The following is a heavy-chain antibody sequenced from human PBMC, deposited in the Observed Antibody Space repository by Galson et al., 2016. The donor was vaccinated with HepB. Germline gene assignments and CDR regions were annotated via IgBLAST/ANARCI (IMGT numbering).Heavy chain of an antibody. V-gene: IGHV3-30*04. CDR3: ARAPPSASDYGADYFDS. Sequence: SLRLSCAASGLGFGGYAMHWVRQAPGEGLEWLAFLSHDESNRQYAESVEGRFTVSRDNSRNTLYLQMNSLTLEDTAVYYCARAPPSASDYGADYFDSWGQGTLVTVSS. CDR1: GLGFGGYA. CDR2: LSHDESNR. D-gene: IGHD1-26*01. J-gene: IGHJ4*02.